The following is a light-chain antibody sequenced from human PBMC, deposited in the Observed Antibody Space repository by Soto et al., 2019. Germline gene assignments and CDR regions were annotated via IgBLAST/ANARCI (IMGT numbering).Light chain of an antibody. J-gene: IGLJ1*01. CDR2: DVT. Sequence: QSVLTQPRSVSGSPGQSVTISCTGTSSDVGAYKYASWYQHYPGEAPKVMIYDVTNRPSGVSDRFSGSKSGNTASLTISGLQAEDEADYYCSSFTSRFTFVFGTGTKVTVL. V-gene: IGLV2-11*01. CDR3: SSFTSRFTFV. CDR1: SSDVGAYKY.